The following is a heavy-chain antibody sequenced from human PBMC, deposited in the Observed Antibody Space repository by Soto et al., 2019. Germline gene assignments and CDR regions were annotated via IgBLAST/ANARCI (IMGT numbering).Heavy chain of an antibody. J-gene: IGHJ4*02. CDR1: GFTFSNYG. CDR3: ASALETGDY. Sequence: QVQLVESGGGVVQPGRSLRLSWVASGFTFSNYGMHWVRQAPGTGPEWVAVIWYDGSNKDYADSVKGRFTISRDNSRNTLYLQMNSLRAEDTAVYYCASALETGDYWGQGTLVTVSS. V-gene: IGHV3-33*01. CDR2: IWYDGSNK. D-gene: IGHD3-10*01.